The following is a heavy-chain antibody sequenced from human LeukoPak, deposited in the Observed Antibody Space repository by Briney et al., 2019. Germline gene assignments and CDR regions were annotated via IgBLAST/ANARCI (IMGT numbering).Heavy chain of an antibody. J-gene: IGHJ4*02. CDR1: SYSISSGSY. CDR2: IFHSGNS. V-gene: IGHV4-38-2*01. Sequence: SETLSLTCAVSSYSISSGSYWGWIRQSAGKRLEWVGSIFHSGNSYYNPSLKSRLTMSVDTSKNQFSLKLNSVTAADTALYYCARVTYVDDMLYQYFDYWGQGILVTVSS. CDR3: ARVTYVDDMLYQYFDY. D-gene: IGHD4-17*01.